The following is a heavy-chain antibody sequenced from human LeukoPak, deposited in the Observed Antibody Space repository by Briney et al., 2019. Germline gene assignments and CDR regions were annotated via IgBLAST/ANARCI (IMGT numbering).Heavy chain of an antibody. Sequence: GSLRVSCRVSGFTVSRSYMTWVRQAPGKGLEWVSVIYSGGSTYYADSVKGRFTISRDNSKNTPYLQMNSLRAEDTAVYYCARADYAYFDYWGQGTLVTVSS. J-gene: IGHJ4*02. D-gene: IGHD4-17*01. CDR2: IYSGGST. CDR1: GFTVSRSY. V-gene: IGHV3-53*01. CDR3: ARADYAYFDY.